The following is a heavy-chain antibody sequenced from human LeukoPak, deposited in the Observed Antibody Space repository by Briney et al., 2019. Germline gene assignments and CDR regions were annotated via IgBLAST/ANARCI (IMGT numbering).Heavy chain of an antibody. Sequence: SVKVSCKASGGTFSSYAINWVRQAPGQGLEWMGRIIPILSITDYAQKFQGRVTITADKSTSTAYMDLSSLRSEDTAVYYCARGGDSSSPYFDYWGQGTLVTVSS. CDR1: GGTFSSYA. CDR2: IIPILSIT. J-gene: IGHJ4*02. D-gene: IGHD6-6*01. CDR3: ARGGDSSSPYFDY. V-gene: IGHV1-69*04.